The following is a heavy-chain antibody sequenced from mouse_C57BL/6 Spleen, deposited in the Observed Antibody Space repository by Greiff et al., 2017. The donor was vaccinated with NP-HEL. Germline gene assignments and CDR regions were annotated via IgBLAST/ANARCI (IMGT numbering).Heavy chain of an antibody. Sequence: EVKLMESGPGLVKPSQSLSLTCSVTGYSITSGYYWNWIRQFPGNKLEWMGYISYDGSNNYNPSLKNRISITRDTSKNQFFLKLNSVTTEDTATYYCARDRGYYYGSSYAMDYWGQGTSVTVSS. CDR1: GYSITSGYY. V-gene: IGHV3-6*01. D-gene: IGHD1-1*01. CDR3: ARDRGYYYGSSYAMDY. CDR2: ISYDGSN. J-gene: IGHJ4*01.